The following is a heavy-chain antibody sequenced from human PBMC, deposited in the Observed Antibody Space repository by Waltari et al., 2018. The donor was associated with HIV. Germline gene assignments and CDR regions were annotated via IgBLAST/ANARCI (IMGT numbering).Heavy chain of an antibody. CDR1: GYPCIRYD. J-gene: IGHJ5*02. Sequence: QVQLVQSGAEVKTPGASVKVSCKTSGYPCIRYDINWVRQATGQGLEWMGWMNPNSGNTGSAQKFQGRVTMTRNTSTNTAYMELSSLTSDDTAVYFCARGITIFGVVIHMYFDPWGQGTLVTVSS. D-gene: IGHD3-3*01. CDR2: MNPNSGNT. CDR3: ARGITIFGVVIHMYFDP. V-gene: IGHV1-8*01.